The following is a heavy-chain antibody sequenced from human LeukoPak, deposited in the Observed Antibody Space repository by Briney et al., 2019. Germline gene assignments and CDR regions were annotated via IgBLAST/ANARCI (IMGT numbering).Heavy chain of an antibody. Sequence: SETLSLTCTVSGDSISNGAYYWSWIRQPPGKGLEWIGYIYYSGTTYYNPSLKSRVTISVDTSKNQFSLKLSSVTAADTAMYYCARVGGANYYYYGMDVWGQGTTVTVSS. D-gene: IGHD3-3*01. CDR3: ARVGGANYYYYGMDV. CDR2: IYYSGTT. J-gene: IGHJ6*02. V-gene: IGHV4-30-4*02. CDR1: GDSISNGAYY.